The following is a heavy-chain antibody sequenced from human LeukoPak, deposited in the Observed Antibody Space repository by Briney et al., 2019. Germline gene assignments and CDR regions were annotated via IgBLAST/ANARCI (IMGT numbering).Heavy chain of an antibody. D-gene: IGHD3-22*01. CDR3: ARAPHFFDTSGSRYYFDY. Sequence: SETLSLTCTVSGGSISSSSYYWGWIRQPPGKGLEWIGSIYYSGSTYYNPSLKIRVTISVDTSKNQFSLILRSVTAADTAVYYCARAPHFFDTSGSRYYFDYWGQGALVTVSS. V-gene: IGHV4-39*07. CDR1: GGSISSSSYY. CDR2: IYYSGST. J-gene: IGHJ4*02.